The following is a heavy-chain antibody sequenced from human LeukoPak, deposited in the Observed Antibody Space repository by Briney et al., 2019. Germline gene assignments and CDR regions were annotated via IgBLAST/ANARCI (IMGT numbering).Heavy chain of an antibody. Sequence: GGSLRLSCTASGFTFSNVWMTWVRQAPGRGLEWVGRIKAKTDGGTADYGVPVRGRFTISRDDSKNTLYPQMNSLKPEDTAVYYCTSTLGYWGQGTLVTVSS. V-gene: IGHV3-15*01. CDR3: TSTLGY. CDR2: IKAKTDGGTA. D-gene: IGHD3-16*01. CDR1: GFTFSNVW. J-gene: IGHJ4*02.